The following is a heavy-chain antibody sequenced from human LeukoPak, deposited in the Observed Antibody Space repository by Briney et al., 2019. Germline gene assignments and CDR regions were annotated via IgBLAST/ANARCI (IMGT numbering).Heavy chain of an antibody. CDR3: AKDQSYDISTGLEN. D-gene: IGHD3-9*01. CDR1: GFNFSGYA. V-gene: IGHV3-23*01. Sequence: GGSLRLSCAASGFNFSGYAMRWVHQAPGKWLEWVSAISGSGGSTYYADTVKGRFTISRDNSKNTLYLQMNSLRAEDTAVYYCAKDQSYDISTGLENWCQGTLVTVSS. CDR2: ISGSGGST. J-gene: IGHJ4*02.